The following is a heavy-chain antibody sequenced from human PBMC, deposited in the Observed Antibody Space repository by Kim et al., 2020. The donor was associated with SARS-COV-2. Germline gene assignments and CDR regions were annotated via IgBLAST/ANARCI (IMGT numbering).Heavy chain of an antibody. Sequence: SVKVSCKASGGTFSSYAISWVRQAPGQGLEWMGGIIPIFGTANYAQKFQGRVTITADESTSTAYMELSSLRSEDTAVYYCARGSDGDHGVLTGYFDYWGQGTLVTVSS. CDR3: ARGSDGDHGVLTGYFDY. V-gene: IGHV1-69*13. CDR2: IIPIFGTA. D-gene: IGHD4-17*01. CDR1: GGTFSSYA. J-gene: IGHJ4*02.